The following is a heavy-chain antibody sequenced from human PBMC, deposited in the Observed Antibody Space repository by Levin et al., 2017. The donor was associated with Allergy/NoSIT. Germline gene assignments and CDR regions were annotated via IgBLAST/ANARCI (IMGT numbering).Heavy chain of an antibody. CDR1: GYSFTSYW. D-gene: IGHD2-21*02. CDR2: IYPGDSDT. V-gene: IGHV5-51*01. Sequence: GESLKISCKGSGYSFTSYWIGWVRQMPGKGLEWMGIIYPGDSDTSYSPSFQGQVTISADTSISTAYLQWSSLKASDTAMYYCARLRLIAGVTDAFDIWGQGTMVTVSS. CDR3: ARLRLIAGVTDAFDI. J-gene: IGHJ3*02.